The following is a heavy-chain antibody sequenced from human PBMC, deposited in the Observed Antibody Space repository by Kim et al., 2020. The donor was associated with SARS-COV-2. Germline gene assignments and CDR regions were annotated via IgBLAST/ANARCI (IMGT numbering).Heavy chain of an antibody. CDR2: IYYSGST. D-gene: IGHD3-10*01. V-gene: IGHV4-39*01. Sequence: SETLSLTCTVFGGSISSSSYYWVWIRQPPGKGLEWIGSIYYSGSTYYNPSLKSRVTISVDTSKNQFSLKLSSVTAADTAVYYCARPLHVMVRGWGINWFDTWGQGTPVTVSS. CDR1: GGSISSSSYY. J-gene: IGHJ5*02. CDR3: ARPLHVMVRGWGINWFDT.